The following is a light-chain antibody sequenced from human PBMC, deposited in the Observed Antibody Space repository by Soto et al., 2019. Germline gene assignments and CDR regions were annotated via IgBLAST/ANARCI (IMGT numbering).Light chain of an antibody. CDR3: QQYGSSPPIT. CDR2: GAS. CDR1: QSVSSSY. V-gene: IGKV3-20*01. Sequence: ELVLTQSPGTLSLSPGERATLSCRASQSVSSSYLAWYQRKPGQAPRLLIYGASSRATGIPDRFSGSGSGTDFTLTISRLEPEDSAVYYCQQYGSSPPITFGRGTRLEIK. J-gene: IGKJ5*01.